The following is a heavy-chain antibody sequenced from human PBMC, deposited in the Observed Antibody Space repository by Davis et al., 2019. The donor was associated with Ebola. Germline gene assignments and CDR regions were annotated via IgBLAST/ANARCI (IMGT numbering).Heavy chain of an antibody. CDR3: ARDWVSPPYYYYGMDV. CDR2: IYYSGIT. J-gene: IGHJ6*04. CDR1: GGSISNYF. D-gene: IGHD3-16*01. Sequence: SETLSLTCTVSGGSISNYFWSWIRQPPGKGLEWIGYIYYSGITSYNPSLKSRVAISLQTSKNQFSLRLSSVTAADTAVYYCARDWVSPPYYYYGMDVWGKGTTVTVSS. V-gene: IGHV4-59*01.